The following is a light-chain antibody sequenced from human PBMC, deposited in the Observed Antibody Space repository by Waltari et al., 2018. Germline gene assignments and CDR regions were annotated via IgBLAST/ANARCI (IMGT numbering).Light chain of an antibody. V-gene: IGKV1-39*01. CDR3: KQSYRSPWT. J-gene: IGKJ1*01. CDR2: AGS. Sequence: DIQMTQSPSSLSASVGATVTITCRASQKIDKYLNWYHQKSGNAPKLLIFAGSPLQTGVTARFSGSGYGKDITLTISDLQTEDFATYFCKQSYRSPWTFGLGTQVDIK. CDR1: QKIDKY.